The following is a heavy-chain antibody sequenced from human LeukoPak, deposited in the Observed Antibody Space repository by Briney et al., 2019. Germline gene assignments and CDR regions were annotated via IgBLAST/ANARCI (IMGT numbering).Heavy chain of an antibody. CDR2: IKSETDGETT. CDR1: GFTFNNAW. V-gene: IGHV3-15*01. CDR3: TTYSVSSSWSFDY. Sequence: GGSLRLSCAASGFTFNNAWMSWVRQAPGKGLEWVGRIKSETDGETTDYAAPVKGRFTISRDDSKNMLYLQMNSLKTEDTAVYYCTTYSVSSSWSFDYWGQGTLVTVSS. D-gene: IGHD6-13*01. J-gene: IGHJ4*02.